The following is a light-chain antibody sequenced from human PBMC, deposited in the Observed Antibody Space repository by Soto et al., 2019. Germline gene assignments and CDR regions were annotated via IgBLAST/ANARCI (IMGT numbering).Light chain of an antibody. CDR1: SSDVGGYNY. Sequence: QSALTQPPSASGSPGQSVTISCTGTSSDVGGYNYVSWYQQHPGKAPKLMIYEVSKRPSGVPDRFSGSKSDTSASLVISGLRSEDEADYYCAAWDNSLSGVVFGGGTKLTVL. V-gene: IGLV2-8*01. CDR2: EVS. CDR3: AAWDNSLSGVV. J-gene: IGLJ2*01.